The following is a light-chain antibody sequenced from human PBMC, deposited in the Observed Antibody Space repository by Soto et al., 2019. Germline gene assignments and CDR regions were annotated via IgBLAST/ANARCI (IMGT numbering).Light chain of an antibody. CDR2: DVS. Sequence: AIQVTQSPSSLSASVGDRVTITCRASQDIRGALAWYQQKPGKAPKLLIYDVSTLENEVPSRFSGSSSGTQFTFTISSLQPEDFGTYYCQQFNSYPITFGHGTRLEIK. CDR3: QQFNSYPIT. CDR1: QDIRGA. J-gene: IGKJ5*01. V-gene: IGKV1-13*02.